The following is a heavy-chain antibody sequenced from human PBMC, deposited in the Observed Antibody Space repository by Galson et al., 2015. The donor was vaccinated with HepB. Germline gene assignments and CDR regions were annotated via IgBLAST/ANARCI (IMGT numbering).Heavy chain of an antibody. J-gene: IGHJ4*02. V-gene: IGHV1-69*04. CDR1: GGTFSSYT. Sequence: SVKVSCKASGGTFSSYTISWVRQAPGQGLEWMGRIIPILGIANYAQKFQGRVTITADKSTSTAYMELSSLRSEDTAVYYCARDSSGANYYGSGSIYFDYWGQGTLVTASS. CDR2: IIPILGIA. CDR3: ARDSSGANYYGSGSIYFDY. D-gene: IGHD3-10*01.